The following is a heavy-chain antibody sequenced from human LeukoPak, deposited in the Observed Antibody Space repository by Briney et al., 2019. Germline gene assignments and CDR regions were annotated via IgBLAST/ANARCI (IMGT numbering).Heavy chain of an antibody. V-gene: IGHV3-21*01. Sequence: GGSLRLSCAASGFTFSNYNMNWVRQAPGKGLEGVASISGSSQYIYYSDSLKGRFTISRDNAKNSLYLQMDSLRAEDTAVYFCARDRQTSCSSSTCFFDHFDYWGQGTLVTVSS. CDR1: GFTFSNYN. J-gene: IGHJ4*02. CDR3: ARDRQTSCSSSTCFFDHFDY. CDR2: ISGSSQYI. D-gene: IGHD2-2*01.